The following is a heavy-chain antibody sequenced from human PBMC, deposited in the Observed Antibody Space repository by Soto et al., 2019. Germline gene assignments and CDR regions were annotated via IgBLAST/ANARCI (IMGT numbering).Heavy chain of an antibody. CDR1: GYSFTSCW. D-gene: IGHD6-6*01. V-gene: IGHV5-51*01. CDR3: ARPMSYSSSSPGY. Sequence: GESLKISCKGSGYSFTSCWIGWVRQMPGKGLEWMGIIYPGDSDTRYSPSFQGQVTISADKSISTAYLQWSSLKASDTAMYYCARPMSYSSSSPGYWGQGTLVTVSS. J-gene: IGHJ4*02. CDR2: IYPGDSDT.